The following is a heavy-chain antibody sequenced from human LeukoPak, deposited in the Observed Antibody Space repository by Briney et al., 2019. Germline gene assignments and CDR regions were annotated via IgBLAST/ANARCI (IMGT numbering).Heavy chain of an antibody. Sequence: GGSLRLSCAASGFTCSSYWMSWVRQAPGKGLEWVANIKQDGSEKYYVDSVKGRFTISRDNAKNSLYLQMNSLRAEDTAVYYCASGHYYDSSGYPGAFDIWGQGTMVTVSS. CDR1: GFTCSSYW. V-gene: IGHV3-7*01. CDR3: ASGHYYDSSGYPGAFDI. J-gene: IGHJ3*02. CDR2: IKQDGSEK. D-gene: IGHD3-22*01.